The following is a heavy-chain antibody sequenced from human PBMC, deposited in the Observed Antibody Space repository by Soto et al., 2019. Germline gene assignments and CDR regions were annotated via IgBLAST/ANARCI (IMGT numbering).Heavy chain of an antibody. V-gene: IGHV4-30-2*01. Sequence: SETLSLTCAVSGGSISSGGYSWSWIRQPPGKGLEWIGYIYHSGSTYYNPSLKSRVTISIDVSKNQFSLSLRSLTAADTAVYYCARSREFDYWSQGTLVTVSS. CDR2: IYHSGST. CDR1: GGSISSGGYS. J-gene: IGHJ4*02. CDR3: ARSREFDY.